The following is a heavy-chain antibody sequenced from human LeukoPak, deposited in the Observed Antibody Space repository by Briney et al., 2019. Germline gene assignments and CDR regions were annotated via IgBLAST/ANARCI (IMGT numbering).Heavy chain of an antibody. D-gene: IGHD1-1*01. Sequence: ASVKVSCKASGYTFTSFYMHWVRQAPGQGLGWMGIINPSGSDTTYAQKFQGRVTMTRDLSTSTFYMELSSLRSEDTAVYYCARAGQYIQLFLEFWGQGTHVSVSS. CDR3: ARAGQYIQLFLEF. V-gene: IGHV1-46*01. CDR1: GYTFTSFY. CDR2: INPSGSDT. J-gene: IGHJ4*02.